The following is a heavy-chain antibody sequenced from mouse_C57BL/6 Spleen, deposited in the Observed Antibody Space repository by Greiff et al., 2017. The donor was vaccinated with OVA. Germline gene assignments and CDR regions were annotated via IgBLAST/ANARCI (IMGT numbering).Heavy chain of an antibody. CDR1: GYTFTSYW. CDR3: AREGYDYEGFAY. J-gene: IGHJ3*01. D-gene: IGHD2-4*01. Sequence: VQLQQPGAELVKPGASVKLSCKASGYTFTSYWMHWVKPRPGQGLEWIGMIHPNSGSTNYNEKLQSKATLTVDKSSSTAYMQLSSLTSEDAAVDYCAREGYDYEGFAYWGQGTLVTVSA. V-gene: IGHV1-64*01. CDR2: IHPNSGST.